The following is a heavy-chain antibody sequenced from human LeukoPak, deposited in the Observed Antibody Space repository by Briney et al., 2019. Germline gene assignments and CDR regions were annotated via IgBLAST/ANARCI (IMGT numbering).Heavy chain of an antibody. D-gene: IGHD3-10*01. Sequence: GASVKVSCKASGYTFSDYAMHWVRQAPGQRLEWMGWINAGNGNTKYSQKFQGRVTITRDTSASTAYMELSSLRSEDTAVYYCARDQMVRGSVYFDYWGQGTLVTVSS. J-gene: IGHJ4*02. V-gene: IGHV1-3*01. CDR2: INAGNGNT. CDR1: GYTFSDYA. CDR3: ARDQMVRGSVYFDY.